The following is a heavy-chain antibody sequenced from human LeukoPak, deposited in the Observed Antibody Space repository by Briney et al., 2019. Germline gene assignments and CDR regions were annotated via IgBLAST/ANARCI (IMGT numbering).Heavy chain of an antibody. CDR3: ARAAYYYDSSGYTSFDY. D-gene: IGHD3-22*01. CDR2: IYYSGST. V-gene: IGHV4-61*05. CDR1: GGSIRSSSYY. Sequence: PSETLSLTCTVSGGSIRSSSYYWGWIRQPPGKGLEWIGSIYYSGSTNYNPSLKSRVTISVDTSKNQFSLKLSSVTAADTAVYYCARAAYYYDSSGYTSFDYWGQGTLVTVSS. J-gene: IGHJ4*02.